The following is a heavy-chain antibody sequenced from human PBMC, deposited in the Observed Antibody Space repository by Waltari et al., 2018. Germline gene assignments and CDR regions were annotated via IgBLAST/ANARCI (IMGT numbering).Heavy chain of an antibody. CDR3: ARGHGSGWFY. CDR1: GGSISSYY. V-gene: IGHV4-59*01. CDR2: IYYSGST. Sequence: QVQLQESGPGLVKPSETLSLTCPVSGGSISSYYWSWIRQPPGKGLEWIGYIYYSGSTNYNPSLKSRVTISVDTSKNQFSLKLSSVTAADTAVYYCARGHGSGWFYWGQGTLVTVSS. J-gene: IGHJ4*02. D-gene: IGHD6-19*01.